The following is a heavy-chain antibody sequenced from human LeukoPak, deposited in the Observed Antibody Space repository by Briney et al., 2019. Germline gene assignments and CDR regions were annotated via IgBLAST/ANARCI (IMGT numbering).Heavy chain of an antibody. V-gene: IGHV3-23*01. CDR1: GFTFSSYA. CDR3: ARAPQDSGDRH. CDR2: IVGSGGST. Sequence: PGGSLRLSCAASGFTFSSYAMSWVRQAPGKGLEWVSGIVGSGGSTYYADSVKGRFTISGDNSKNTLYLQMNSLRAEDTAVYYCARAPQDSGDRHWGQGTLVTVSS. J-gene: IGHJ4*02. D-gene: IGHD4-17*01.